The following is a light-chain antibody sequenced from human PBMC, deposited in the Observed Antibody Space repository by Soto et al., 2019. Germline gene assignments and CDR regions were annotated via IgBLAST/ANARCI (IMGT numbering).Light chain of an antibody. CDR3: QQSYMDPIT. CDR1: QSISTY. Sequence: DIQMTQSPSSLSASVGNRVTITCRASQSISTYLNWYQKKPGKAPNLLIYDASRLQSGVPSRFSGSGGGTDFTLSTSSVQPEDFATYFCQQSYMDPITFGRGTRLEI. V-gene: IGKV1-39*01. J-gene: IGKJ5*01. CDR2: DAS.